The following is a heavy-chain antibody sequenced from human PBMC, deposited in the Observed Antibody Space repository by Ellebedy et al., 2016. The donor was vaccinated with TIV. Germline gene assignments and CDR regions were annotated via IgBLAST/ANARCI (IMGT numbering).Heavy chain of an antibody. Sequence: SGPTLVKPTETLTLTGTFSGFSLTATGEGVGWVRQPPGKALDWLAIIYWDNDDRYSSSMRSRLRITKDTSRREVVLTMTNMDPVDTGTYYCVQIMITYGGVTRTDAFDVWGQGILVTVPS. CDR1: GFSLTATGEG. J-gene: IGHJ3*01. V-gene: IGHV2-5*04. CDR2: IYWDNDD. D-gene: IGHD3-16*01. CDR3: VQIMITYGGVTRTDAFDV.